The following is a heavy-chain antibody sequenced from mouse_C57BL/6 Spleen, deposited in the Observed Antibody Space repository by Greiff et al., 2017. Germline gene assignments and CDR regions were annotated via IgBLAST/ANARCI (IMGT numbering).Heavy chain of an antibody. V-gene: IGHV3-6*01. CDR1: GYSITSGYY. Sequence: EVKLQESGPGLVKPSQSLSLTCSVTGYSITSGYYWNWIRQFPGNKLEWMGYISYDGSNNYNPSLKNRISITRDTSKNQFFLKLNSVTTEDTATYYCARSQTAQAFDYWGQGTTLTVSS. CDR2: ISYDGSN. J-gene: IGHJ2*01. CDR3: ARSQTAQAFDY. D-gene: IGHD3-2*02.